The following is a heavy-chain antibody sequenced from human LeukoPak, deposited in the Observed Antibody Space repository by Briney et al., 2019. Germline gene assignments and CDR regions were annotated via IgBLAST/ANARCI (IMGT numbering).Heavy chain of an antibody. J-gene: IGHJ4*02. Sequence: SETLSLTCTVPGVSISSSNSYWGWLRQPPGTGLEWIGSIYYSGNTYYNASLKSQVSISIDTSKNQFSLRLTSVTAADTAVYYCARQTGSGLFILPGGQGTLVTVSS. CDR1: GVSISSSNSY. D-gene: IGHD3/OR15-3a*01. CDR2: IYYSGNT. CDR3: ARQTGSGLFILP. V-gene: IGHV4-39*01.